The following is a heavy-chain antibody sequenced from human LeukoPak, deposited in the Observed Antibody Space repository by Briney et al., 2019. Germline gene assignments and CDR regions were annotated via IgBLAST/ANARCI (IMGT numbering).Heavy chain of an antibody. Sequence: ASVKVSCKASGYTFTSYAMHWVRQAPGQRLEWMGWINAGNGNTKYSQKFQGRVTITRDTSASTAYMEPSSLRSEDTAVYYCARASRDFWSGYYLFDYWGQGTLVTVSS. J-gene: IGHJ4*02. D-gene: IGHD3-3*01. CDR1: GYTFTSYA. V-gene: IGHV1-3*01. CDR3: ARASRDFWSGYYLFDY. CDR2: INAGNGNT.